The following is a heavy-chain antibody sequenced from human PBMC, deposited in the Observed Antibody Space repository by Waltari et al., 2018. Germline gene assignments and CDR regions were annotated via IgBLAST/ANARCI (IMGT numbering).Heavy chain of an antibody. CDR3: ARDLLRFLERGDYYYYGMDV. J-gene: IGHJ6*02. V-gene: IGHV3-33*01. CDR2: IWYDGSNK. CDR1: GFTFSSYG. Sequence: QVQLVESGGGVVQPGRSLRLSCAASGFTFSSYGMHWVRQAPGKGLEWVAVIWYDGSNKDDADSVKGRFTISRDNSKNTLYLQMNSLRAEDTAVYYCARDLLRFLERGDYYYYGMDVWGQGTTVTVSS. D-gene: IGHD3-3*01.